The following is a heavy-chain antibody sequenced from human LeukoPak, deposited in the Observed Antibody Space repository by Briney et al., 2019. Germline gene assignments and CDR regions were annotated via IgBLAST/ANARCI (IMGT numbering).Heavy chain of an antibody. Sequence: GGSLRLSCAASGFSFSVYSMNWVRQAPGKGLEWVSYITSDSRTTLYADSVKGRFTISRDNAKSSVYLQMNSLRDEDTAVYYCARSTNWQFDYWGQGTLATVSS. D-gene: IGHD1-1*01. V-gene: IGHV3-48*02. J-gene: IGHJ4*02. CDR2: ITSDSRTT. CDR3: ARSTNWQFDY. CDR1: GFSFSVYS.